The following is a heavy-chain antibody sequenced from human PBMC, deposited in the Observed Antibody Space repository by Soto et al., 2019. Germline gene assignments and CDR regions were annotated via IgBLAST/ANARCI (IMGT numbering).Heavy chain of an antibody. Sequence: SETLSHTCTVSGGSISSSSYYWGWIRQPPGKGLEWIGSIYYSGSTYYNPSLKSRVTISVDTSKNQFSLKLSPVTAADTAVYYCARRLVGSTSGFDICGQVTMVTVSS. CDR2: IYYSGST. D-gene: IGHD1-26*01. CDR1: GGSISSSSYY. CDR3: ARRLVGSTSGFDI. J-gene: IGHJ3*02. V-gene: IGHV4-39*01.